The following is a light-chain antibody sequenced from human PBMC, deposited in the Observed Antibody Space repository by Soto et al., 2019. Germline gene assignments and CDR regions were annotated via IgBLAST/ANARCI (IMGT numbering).Light chain of an antibody. CDR3: SSYTSSSAYV. J-gene: IGLJ1*01. CDR1: SSDVGGYNY. CDR2: EVS. Sequence: QSVLTQPASVSGSPGQSITISCTGTSSDVGGYNYVSWYQHHPGKAPKLMIYEVSNRPSGISNRFSGSKSGNTASLTISGLQAEDEADYYCSSYTSSSAYVFGIGTKLTVL. V-gene: IGLV2-14*01.